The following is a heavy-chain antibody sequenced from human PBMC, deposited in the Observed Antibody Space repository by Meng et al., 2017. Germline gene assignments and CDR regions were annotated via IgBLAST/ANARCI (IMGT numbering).Heavy chain of an antibody. D-gene: IGHD3-22*01. CDR1: GFTFSSYE. V-gene: IGHV3-48*03. Sequence: GGSLRLSCAASGFTFSSYEMNWVRQAPGKGLEWVSYISSSGSTIYYADSVKGRFTISRDNAKNSLYLQMNSLRAEDTAVYYCARDFPGYYDSSGYYGSYFDYWAREPWSPSPQ. J-gene: IGHJ4*02. CDR3: ARDFPGYYDSSGYYGSYFDY. CDR2: ISSSGSTI.